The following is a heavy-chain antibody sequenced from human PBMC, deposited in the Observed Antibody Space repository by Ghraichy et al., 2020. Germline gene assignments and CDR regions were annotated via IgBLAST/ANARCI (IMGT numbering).Heavy chain of an antibody. Sequence: SCTVSGGSISNYYWSWIRQPPGKGLEWIGYIYYTGSTKYNPSLKSRVTISLDTSKNQFSLKLSSVTAADTAVYYCARTAGVTDFDYWGQGTLVTVSS. D-gene: IGHD3-10*01. CDR3: ARTAGVTDFDY. V-gene: IGHV4-59*01. J-gene: IGHJ4*02. CDR1: GGSISNYY. CDR2: IYYTGST.